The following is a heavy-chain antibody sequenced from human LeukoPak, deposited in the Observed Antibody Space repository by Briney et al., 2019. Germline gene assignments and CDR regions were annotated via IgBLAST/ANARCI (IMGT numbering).Heavy chain of an antibody. Sequence: PGGSLRLSSAASGFTFSDFFMTWMRQAPGKGLEWVSYISGSGSTKFYADSVKGRFTISRDNAKDSLYLQMSRLRLEDTALYYCARAPATYAVSPGAFDVWGHGTMVTVSS. J-gene: IGHJ3*01. CDR2: ISGSGSTK. D-gene: IGHD2-8*01. CDR3: ARAPATYAVSPGAFDV. CDR1: GFTFSDFF. V-gene: IGHV3-11*04.